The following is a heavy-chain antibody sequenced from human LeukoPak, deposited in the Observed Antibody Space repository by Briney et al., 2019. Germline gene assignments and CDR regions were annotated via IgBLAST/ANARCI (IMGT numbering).Heavy chain of an antibody. CDR1: GGSFSGYY. V-gene: IGHV4-34*01. D-gene: IGHD4-17*01. Sequence: SETLSLTCAVYGGSFSGYYWSWIRQPPGKGLEWIGEINHSGSTNYNPSLKSRVTISVDTSKNQFSLKLSSVTAADTAVYYCARTPTTVTTIHYYGMDVWGQGTTVTVSS. CDR3: ARTPTTVTTIHYYGMDV. J-gene: IGHJ6*02. CDR2: INHSGST.